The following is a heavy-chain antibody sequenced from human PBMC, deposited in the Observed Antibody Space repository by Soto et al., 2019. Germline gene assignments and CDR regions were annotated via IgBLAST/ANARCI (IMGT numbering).Heavy chain of an antibody. V-gene: IGHV3-73*01. CDR2: IRSKPNNYAT. D-gene: IGHD3-3*01. J-gene: IGHJ6*03. CDR3: SRQASDFWSGKPQYYMDV. Sequence: EVQLVESGGGLVQPGGSLKLSCAASGFTFSGSAMHWVRQASGKGLKWVGRIRSKPNNYATASGASVKDRFTISRDDSKNTAYLQMNSLNTEDTAVYYCSRQASDFWSGKPQYYMDVWGKGATVTVSS. CDR1: GFTFSGSA.